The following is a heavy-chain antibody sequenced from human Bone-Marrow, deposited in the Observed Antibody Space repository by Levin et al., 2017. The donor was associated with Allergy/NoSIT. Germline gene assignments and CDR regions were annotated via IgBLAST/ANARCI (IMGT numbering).Heavy chain of an antibody. CDR1: GYTFTNFA. D-gene: IGHD3-9*01. J-gene: IGHJ6*02. V-gene: IGHV1-18*01. Sequence: VASVKVSCKASGYTFTNFAFTWVRQAPGQGLEWMGWIISNNGDTNYVLNLQDRVIMTTDTSTNTAYMELRSLRSGDTAVYYCARVANNLLTDYDVMIRFSAMDVWGQGTTVTVSS. CDR3: ARVANNLLTDYDVMIRFSAMDV. CDR2: IISNNGDT.